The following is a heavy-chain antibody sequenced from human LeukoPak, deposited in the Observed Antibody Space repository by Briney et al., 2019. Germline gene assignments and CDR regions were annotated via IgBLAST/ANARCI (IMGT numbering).Heavy chain of an antibody. CDR3: ARERSFASGWYGNAFDI. CDR1: GFTFSSYS. CDR2: ISSSSSYI. J-gene: IGHJ3*02. V-gene: IGHV3-21*01. Sequence: GGSLRLSCAASGFTFSSYSMNWVRQAPGKGLEWVSSISSSSSYIYYADSVKGRFTITRDNAKNSLYLQMNSLRAEDTAVYYCARERSFASGWYGNAFDIWGQGTMVTVSS. D-gene: IGHD6-19*01.